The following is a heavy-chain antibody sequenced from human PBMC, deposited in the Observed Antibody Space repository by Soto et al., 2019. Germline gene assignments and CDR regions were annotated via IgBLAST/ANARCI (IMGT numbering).Heavy chain of an antibody. D-gene: IGHD3-10*01. V-gene: IGHV4-39*01. CDR2: ISHTGTT. CDR1: GGSISSSTYF. CDR3: ARGGLLWFGEPVMWFDP. J-gene: IGHJ5*02. Sequence: SETLSLTCSVFGGSISSSTYFWAWIRQPPGKGLEWVGTISHTGTTYYSPSLKGRITISVDTSKIQFSLKLSSVTAADTAVYYCARGGLLWFGEPVMWFDPWGQGTLVTVSS.